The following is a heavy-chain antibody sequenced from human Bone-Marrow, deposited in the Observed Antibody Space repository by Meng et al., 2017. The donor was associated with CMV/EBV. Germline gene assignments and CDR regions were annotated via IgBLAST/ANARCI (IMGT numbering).Heavy chain of an antibody. CDR3: TRRGDIVVVPAARDYYYGMDV. J-gene: IGHJ6*02. CDR2: IRSKANSYAT. CDR1: GFTFSGSA. V-gene: IGHV3-73*01. D-gene: IGHD2-2*01. Sequence: GESLKISRAASGFTFSGSAMHWVRQASGKGLEWVGRIRSKANSYATAYAASVKGRFTISRDDSKNTAYLQMNSLKTEDTAVYYCTRRGDIVVVPAARDYYYGMDVWGQGTTVTVSS.